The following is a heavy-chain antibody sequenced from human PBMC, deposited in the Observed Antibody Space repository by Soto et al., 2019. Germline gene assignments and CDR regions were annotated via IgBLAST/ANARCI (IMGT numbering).Heavy chain of an antibody. CDR1: GGSFSGYY. CDR2: INHSGST. D-gene: IGHD2-21*01. V-gene: IGHV4-34*01. CDR3: ARGGVSVQVDY. Sequence: ETLSLTCAVYGGSFSGYYWSWIRQPPGKGLEWIGEINHSGSTNYNPSLKSRVTISVDTSKNQFSLKLSSVTAADTAVYYCARGGVSVQVDYWGQGTLVTVSS. J-gene: IGHJ4*02.